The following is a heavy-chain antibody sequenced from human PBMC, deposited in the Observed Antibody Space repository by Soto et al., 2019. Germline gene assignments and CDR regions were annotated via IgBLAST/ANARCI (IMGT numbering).Heavy chain of an antibody. Sequence: HPGGSLRLSCAASGFTFSRYGMHWVRQAPGKGLEWVALIWHDGSSIYYADSVKGRFTISRDNSKHTLNLQMNSLRVDDTAVYYCSREPEYGSGRGGIDYWGQGTLVTVSS. J-gene: IGHJ4*02. V-gene: IGHV3-33*01. D-gene: IGHD6-19*01. CDR2: IWHDGSSI. CDR1: GFTFSRYG. CDR3: SREPEYGSGRGGIDY.